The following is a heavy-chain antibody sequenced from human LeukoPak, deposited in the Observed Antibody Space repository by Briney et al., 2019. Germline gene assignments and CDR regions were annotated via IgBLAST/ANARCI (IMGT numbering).Heavy chain of an antibody. CDR3: ARSDCSSTSCYTAYYYYYGMDV. V-gene: IGHV3-30-3*01. Sequence: GRSLRLSCAASGFTFSSYAMHWVRQAPGKGLEWVAVISYDGSNKYYADSVKGRFTISRDNSKNTLYLQMNSLRAEDTAVYYCARSDCSSTSCYTAYYYYYGMDVWGQGTTVTVSS. J-gene: IGHJ6*02. CDR2: ISYDGSNK. D-gene: IGHD2-2*02. CDR1: GFTFSSYA.